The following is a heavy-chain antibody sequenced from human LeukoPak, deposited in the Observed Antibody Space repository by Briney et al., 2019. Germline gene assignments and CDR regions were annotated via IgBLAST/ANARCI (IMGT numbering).Heavy chain of an antibody. D-gene: IGHD1-26*01. J-gene: IGHJ3*02. Sequence: PSQTLSLTCTVSGGSISSGGYYWSWIRQHPGKGLEWIGYIYYSGSTDYNPSLKSRVTISVDTSKNQFSLKLSSVTAADTAVYYCAREPLAGDWELHDAFDIWGQGTMVTVSS. CDR1: GGSISSGGYY. CDR3: AREPLAGDWELHDAFDI. V-gene: IGHV4-31*03. CDR2: IYYSGST.